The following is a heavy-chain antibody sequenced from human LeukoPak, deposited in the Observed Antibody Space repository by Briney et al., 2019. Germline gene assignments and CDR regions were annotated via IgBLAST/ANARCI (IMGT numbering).Heavy chain of an antibody. D-gene: IGHD2-15*01. V-gene: IGHV3-23*01. CDR3: AKRADCSGGSCYSGGDYYYGMDV. CDR2: VNSRGVT. Sequence: GGSLRLSCAASGFTFSSYTMIWVRQAPGKGLEWVSAVNSRGVTYYPGSVKGRFTISRDNSKNTLYLQMNSLRAEDTAVYYCAKRADCSGGSCYSGGDYYYGMDVWGQGTTVTVSS. CDR1: GFTFSSYT. J-gene: IGHJ6*02.